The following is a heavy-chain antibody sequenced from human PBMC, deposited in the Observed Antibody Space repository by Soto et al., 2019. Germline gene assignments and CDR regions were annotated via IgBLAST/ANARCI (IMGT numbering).Heavy chain of an antibody. CDR3: ARSGGQYCSSSRCYSRWFDP. J-gene: IGHJ5*02. V-gene: IGHV3-48*03. CDR1: GFTFNSHE. CDR2: ISSSGGSI. D-gene: IGHD2-2*02. Sequence: AGSLRLSCAGSGFTFNSHELTWVRQAPGKGLEWISSISSSGGSIYYADSVKSRFTVSRDNAKNSLYLQMNSLVAADTAVYYYARSGGQYCSSSRCYSRWFDPCGLGPLVTVYS.